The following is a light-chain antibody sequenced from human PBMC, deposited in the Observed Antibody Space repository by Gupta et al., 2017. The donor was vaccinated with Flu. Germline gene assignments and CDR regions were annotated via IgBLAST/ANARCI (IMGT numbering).Light chain of an antibody. CDR3: QVGDSSSDWV. V-gene: IGLV3-21*02. CDR1: DIGTKS. CDR2: DNS. Sequence: SYVLTQPASVSVAPGQTATITCGGNDIGTKSVHWYQQKPGQAPLLVVYDNSDRPSGIPERFSGSISGNTATLAISRGEAGDEADYYCQVGDSSSDWVFGGGTKLTVL. J-gene: IGLJ3*02.